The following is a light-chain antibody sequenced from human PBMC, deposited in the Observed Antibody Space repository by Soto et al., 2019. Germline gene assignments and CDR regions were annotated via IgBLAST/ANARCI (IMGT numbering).Light chain of an antibody. V-gene: IGKV3-20*01. CDR2: GAS. Sequence: EIVLTPSPGTLSLSPVERATLSCRASQSVSSSYLAWYQQKPGQAPRLLIYGASSRATGIPDRFSGSGSGTDFALTISRLEPEDFAVYYCQQYGSSPRLTFGGGTKVDIK. CDR1: QSVSSSY. CDR3: QQYGSSPRLT. J-gene: IGKJ4*01.